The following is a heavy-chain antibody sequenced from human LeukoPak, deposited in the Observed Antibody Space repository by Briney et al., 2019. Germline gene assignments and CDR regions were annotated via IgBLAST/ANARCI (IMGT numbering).Heavy chain of an antibody. J-gene: IGHJ4*02. D-gene: IGHD5-18*01. CDR1: GGSISSGGCY. Sequence: SQTLSLTCTVSGGSISSGGCYWSWLRQHPGKGLEWIGYIYYSGSTYYNPSLKSRVTISVDTPKNQFSLKLSSVTAAGTAVYYWARSWIQRWLLDYWGQGTLVTVSS. CDR3: ARSWIQRWLLDY. V-gene: IGHV4-31*03. CDR2: IYYSGST.